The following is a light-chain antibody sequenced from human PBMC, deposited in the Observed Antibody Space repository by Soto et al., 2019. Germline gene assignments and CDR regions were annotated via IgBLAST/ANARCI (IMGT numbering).Light chain of an antibody. CDR3: QQSYSTTRT. CDR1: QSISSY. Sequence: IQMTQSPSSRSASFGDRVTITCRASQSISSYLNWYQQKPGKAPKLLISAASSLQSGVPSRFSGSGSGTDGTITISSLQQEDGATYYGQQSYSTTRTFGQGTKVDIK. V-gene: IGKV1-39*01. CDR2: AAS. J-gene: IGKJ1*01.